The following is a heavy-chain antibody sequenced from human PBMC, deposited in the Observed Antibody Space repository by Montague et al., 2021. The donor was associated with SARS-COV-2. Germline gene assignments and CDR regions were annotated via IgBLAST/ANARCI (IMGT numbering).Heavy chain of an antibody. Sequence: SLRLSCAASGFSFSAFGMTWVRQAPGKGLEWFSTVIRSGDTTYYADSVKGRFTISRDNSKTTLDLQMNSLRAEDTAIYYCEKHMTTGLHAFHIWGQGTMVTVSS. J-gene: IGHJ3*02. D-gene: IGHD4-11*01. CDR3: EKHMTTGLHAFHI. V-gene: IGHV3-23*01. CDR1: GFSFSAFG. CDR2: VIRSGDTT.